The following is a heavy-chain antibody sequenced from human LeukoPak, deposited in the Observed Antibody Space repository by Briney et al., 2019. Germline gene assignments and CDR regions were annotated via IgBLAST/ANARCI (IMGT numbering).Heavy chain of an antibody. V-gene: IGHV3-74*01. Sequence: GGSLRLSCAASGFTFSSYWMHWVRQAPGKGLVWVSRINSDGSSTSYADSVKGRFTISRDNAKNTLYLQMNSLRAEDTAVYYCAKSRQLSPELTSITMIVVVIPYFDYWGQGTLVTVSS. CDR1: GFTFSSYW. CDR2: INSDGSST. D-gene: IGHD3-22*01. J-gene: IGHJ4*02. CDR3: AKSRQLSPELTSITMIVVVIPYFDY.